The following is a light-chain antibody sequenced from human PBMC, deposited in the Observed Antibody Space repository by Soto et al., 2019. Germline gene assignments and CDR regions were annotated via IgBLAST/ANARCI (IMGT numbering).Light chain of an antibody. Sequence: EIVLTQSPGTLSLSPGERATLSCRASQSVSSSYLAWYQQKPGQAPRLLIYGASSRATGIPDRFSGSRSGTDFTLTITRLEPDAFAFYYCQQYGTPITFAPGTKVDIK. CDR2: GAS. J-gene: IGKJ3*01. V-gene: IGKV3-20*01. CDR3: QQYGTPIT. CDR1: QSVSSSY.